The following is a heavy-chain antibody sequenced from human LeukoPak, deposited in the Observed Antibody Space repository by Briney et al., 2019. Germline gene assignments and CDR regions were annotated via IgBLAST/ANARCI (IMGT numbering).Heavy chain of an antibody. D-gene: IGHD1-26*01. CDR2: INSDGRST. CDR3: ARALWELRSSAFFDY. Sequence: PGGSLRLSCAASGFTFSSYWMHWVRQVPGKGLVWVSCINSDGRSTSYADSVKGRFTISRDNAKNSLYLQMNSLRAEDTAVYYCARALWELRSSAFFDYWGQGTLVTVSS. CDR1: GFTFSSYW. J-gene: IGHJ4*02. V-gene: IGHV3-74*01.